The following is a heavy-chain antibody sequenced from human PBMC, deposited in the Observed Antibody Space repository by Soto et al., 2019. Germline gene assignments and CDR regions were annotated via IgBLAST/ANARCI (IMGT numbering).Heavy chain of an antibody. J-gene: IGHJ5*02. CDR2: IWYDGSNK. D-gene: IGHD5-18*01. Sequence: QVQLVESGGGVVQPGRSLRLSCAASGFTFSSYGMHWVRQAPGKGLEWVAVIWYDGSNKYYADSVKGRFTISRDNSKKTLCLKMNSRRAEEWAVYYCARGGGYSYGLDPVDPWGQGTQVCVSS. CDR3: ARGGGYSYGLDPVDP. V-gene: IGHV3-33*01. CDR1: GFTFSSYG.